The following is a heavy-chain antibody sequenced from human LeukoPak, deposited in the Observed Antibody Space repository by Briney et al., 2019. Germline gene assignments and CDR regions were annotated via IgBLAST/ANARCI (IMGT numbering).Heavy chain of an antibody. CDR2: ISYDGSNK. CDR1: GFTFSSYG. J-gene: IGHJ4*02. CDR3: AKGGDGYNFDY. Sequence: SGRSLRLSCAASGFTFSSYGMHWVRQAPGKGLEWVAVISYDGSNKYYADSVKGRFTISRDNSKNTLYLQMNSLRAEDTAVYYCAKGGDGYNFDYWGQGTLVTVSS. V-gene: IGHV3-30*18. D-gene: IGHD5-24*01.